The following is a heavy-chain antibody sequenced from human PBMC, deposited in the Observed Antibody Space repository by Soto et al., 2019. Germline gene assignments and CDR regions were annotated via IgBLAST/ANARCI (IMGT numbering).Heavy chain of an antibody. CDR3: ARGEVRGLIAPGFDY. CDR2: IYHSGTT. CDR1: GDSITSIYH. J-gene: IGHJ4*02. Sequence: SETLSLTCAVSGDSITSIYHWAWIRQPPGRGLEWVASIYHSGTTYYNPSLKSRVTISVDTSKNQFSLRLTSVTAADTAVYYCARGEVRGLIAPGFDYGGQGALVTVPS. D-gene: IGHD3-10*01. V-gene: IGHV4-38-2*01.